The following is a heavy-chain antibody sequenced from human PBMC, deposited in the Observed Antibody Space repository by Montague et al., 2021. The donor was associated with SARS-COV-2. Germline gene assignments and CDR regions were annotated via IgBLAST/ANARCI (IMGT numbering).Heavy chain of an antibody. J-gene: IGHJ5*01. CDR1: GGSISSYY. CDR2: IYYSGST. CDR3: AQGGTTGSTRAWLDP. V-gene: IGHV4-59*13. Sequence: SESLSLTCTVSGGSISSYYWSWIRQPPGKGLEWIGYIYYSGSTNNNPYYSGSTNSNPSLKSRVTMSVDTSKKQLSLKVSSVTAADTAVYYCAQGGTTGSTRAWLDPWGQGTLVTVSS. D-gene: IGHD1-1*01.